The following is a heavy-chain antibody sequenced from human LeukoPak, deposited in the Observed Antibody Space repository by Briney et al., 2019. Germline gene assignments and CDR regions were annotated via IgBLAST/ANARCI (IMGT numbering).Heavy chain of an antibody. CDR1: GGSFSGYY. CDR2: INHSGST. CDR3: AVGSGSPFDY. Sequence: SETLSLTCAVYGGSFSGYYWSWIRQPPGKGLEWIGEINHSGSTNYNPSLKSRVTISVDTSKNQFSLKLSSVTAADTAVYYCAVGSGSPFDYWGQGTLVTVSS. J-gene: IGHJ4*02. D-gene: IGHD1-26*01. V-gene: IGHV4-34*01.